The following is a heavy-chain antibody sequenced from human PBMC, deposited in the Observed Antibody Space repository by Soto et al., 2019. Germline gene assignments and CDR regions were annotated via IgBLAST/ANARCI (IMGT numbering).Heavy chain of an antibody. CDR2: VHYTGST. J-gene: IGHJ6*02. Sequence: QVQLQESGPGLVKPSQTLSLTCTVSGGSISSDEYYWSWIRQPPGKGMEWIGCVHYTGSTNYSPSRKSRAAISLDTSKTQFSLKLRSVTAADTAISYCARDHCRSGNCYNGMDVWGQGTTVTVSS. D-gene: IGHD3-22*01. V-gene: IGHV4-30-4*01. CDR1: GGSISSDEYY. CDR3: ARDHCRSGNCYNGMDV.